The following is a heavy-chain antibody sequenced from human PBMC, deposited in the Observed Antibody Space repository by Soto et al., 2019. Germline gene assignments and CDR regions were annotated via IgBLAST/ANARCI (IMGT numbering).Heavy chain of an antibody. CDR1: GYTFTSYG. Sequence: QVHLVQSGAEVKKPGASVKVSCKASGYTFTSYGITWVRQAPGQGLEWMGWISAHNGNTDYAQKLQGRVIVTRDTSTSPAYMELRRLISDDTAVYYWARGRYGDYWGQGALVTGSS. CDR2: ISAHNGNT. V-gene: IGHV1-18*01. J-gene: IGHJ4*02. D-gene: IGHD1-1*01. CDR3: ARGRYGDY.